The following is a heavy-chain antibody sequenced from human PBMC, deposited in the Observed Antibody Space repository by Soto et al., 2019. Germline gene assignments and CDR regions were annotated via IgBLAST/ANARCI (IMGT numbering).Heavy chain of an antibody. CDR3: ARLGYDCGGDCVGPYYFDY. J-gene: IGHJ4*02. V-gene: IGHV1-69*06. Sequence: QVQLVQSGAEVKKPGSSVKVSCKASGGTFSSYAISWVRQAPGQGVEWMGGIIPIFGTAIYAQKFQGRVTISADKSTSTVYMDLSSLRSEDTAVYYCARLGYDCGGDCVGPYYFDYWGQGTLVTVSS. CDR1: GGTFSSYA. CDR2: IIPIFGTA. D-gene: IGHD2-21*02.